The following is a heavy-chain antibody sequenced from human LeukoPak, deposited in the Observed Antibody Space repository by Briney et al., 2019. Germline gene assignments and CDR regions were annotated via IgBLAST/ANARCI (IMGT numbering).Heavy chain of an antibody. D-gene: IGHD3-22*01. V-gene: IGHV4-39*07. CDR2: IYYSGST. CDR1: GDSISSTNYY. CDR3: ARAHYDSSGYYYDY. J-gene: IGHJ4*02. Sequence: TSETLSLTCTVSGDSISSTNYYWGWIRQPPGKGLEWIGSIYYSGSTFNNPSLKSRVTISVDTSKNQFSLKVSSVTAADTAVYYCARAHYDSSGYYYDYWGQGTLVTVSS.